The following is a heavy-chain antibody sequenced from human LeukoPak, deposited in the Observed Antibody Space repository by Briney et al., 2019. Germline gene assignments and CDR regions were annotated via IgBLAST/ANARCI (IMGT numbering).Heavy chain of an antibody. Sequence: AASVKVSCKASGGTFSIYAISWVRQAPGQGLEWMGGIIPIFGTANYAQKFQGRVTITADESTSTAYMELSSLRSEDTAVYYCARGRNYYDSSGYYYFDYWGQGTLVTVSS. V-gene: IGHV1-69*13. D-gene: IGHD3-22*01. CDR3: ARGRNYYDSSGYYYFDY. CDR1: GGTFSIYA. J-gene: IGHJ4*02. CDR2: IIPIFGTA.